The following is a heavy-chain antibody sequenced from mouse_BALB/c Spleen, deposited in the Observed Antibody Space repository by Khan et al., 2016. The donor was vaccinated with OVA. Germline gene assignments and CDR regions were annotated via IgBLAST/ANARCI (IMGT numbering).Heavy chain of an antibody. CDR1: GYTFTSYS. V-gene: IGHV1-7*01. J-gene: IGHJ3*01. CDR2: INPSSDNT. D-gene: IGHD1-1*01. CDR3: VREDDYVRTCGEVDY. Sequence: QVQLKESGAELVRPGASLKLSCKASGYTFTSYSIHWVRQRPGQTLEWIGRINPSSDNTNYNHMFKDKATLTVDTSSNTAYMQLSSLSSEDSAVYYCVREDDYVRTCGEVDYWGQGTLVTVSA.